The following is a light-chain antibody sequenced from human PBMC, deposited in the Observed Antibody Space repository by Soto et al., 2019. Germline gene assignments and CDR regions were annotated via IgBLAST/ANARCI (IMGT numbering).Light chain of an antibody. Sequence: LTPPASVSGSPGQSITLSCTGTSSDVGGYNYVSWYQQHPGKAPKLMIYEVSNRPSGVSNRFSGSKSGNTASLTISGLQAEDEADYDCSSYTSSSTRVFGRGTNVTVL. CDR1: SSDVGGYNY. CDR3: SSYTSSSTRV. CDR2: EVS. V-gene: IGLV2-14*01. J-gene: IGLJ1*01.